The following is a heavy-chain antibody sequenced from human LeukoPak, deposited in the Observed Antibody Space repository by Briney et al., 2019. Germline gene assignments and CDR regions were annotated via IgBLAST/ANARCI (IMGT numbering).Heavy chain of an antibody. Sequence: GASVKVSCKASGYTFTGYYMHWVRQAPGQGLEWMGWINPNSGGTNYAQKFQGRVTMTRDTSISTAYMELSRLRSDDTAVYYCARYYYDSSGPFDYWGQGTRVTVSS. CDR3: ARYYYDSSGPFDY. J-gene: IGHJ4*02. V-gene: IGHV1-2*02. D-gene: IGHD3-22*01. CDR2: INPNSGGT. CDR1: GYTFTGYY.